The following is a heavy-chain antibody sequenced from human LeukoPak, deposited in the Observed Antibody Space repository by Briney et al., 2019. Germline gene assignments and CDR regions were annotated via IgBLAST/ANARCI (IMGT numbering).Heavy chain of an antibody. CDR3: ARALRLAYGDYPTYYFDY. CDR2: MNPNSGNT. V-gene: IGHV1-8*03. CDR1: GYTFTSYD. Sequence: GASVKVSCKASGYTFTSYDINWVRQATGQGLEWMGWMNPNSGNTGYAQKFQGRVTITRNTSISTAYMELSSLRSEDTAVYYCARALRLAYGDYPTYYFDYWGQGTLVTVSS. D-gene: IGHD4-17*01. J-gene: IGHJ4*02.